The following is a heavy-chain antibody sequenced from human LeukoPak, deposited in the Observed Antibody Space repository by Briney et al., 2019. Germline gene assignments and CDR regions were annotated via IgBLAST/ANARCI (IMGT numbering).Heavy chain of an antibody. CDR1: GGSFSGYY. Sequence: SETLSLTCAVYGGSFSGYYWSWIRQPPGKGLEWIGEINHSGSTNYNPSLKSRVTISVDTSKNQFSLKLSSVTAADTAVYYCARQGLRQRYNWFDPWGQGTLVTVSS. D-gene: IGHD4-17*01. V-gene: IGHV4-34*01. CDR2: INHSGST. J-gene: IGHJ5*02. CDR3: ARQGLRQRYNWFDP.